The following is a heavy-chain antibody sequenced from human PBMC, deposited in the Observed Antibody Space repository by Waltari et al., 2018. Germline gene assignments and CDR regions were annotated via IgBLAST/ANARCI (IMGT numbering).Heavy chain of an antibody. V-gene: IGHV3-48*03. CDR3: ARELAAAVPTQYYYYGMDV. J-gene: IGHJ6*02. CDR2: ISSSGSTI. D-gene: IGHD6-13*01. CDR1: GFTFSSYE. Sequence: EVQLVESGGGLVQPGGSLRLSCAASGFTFSSYEMNWVRQAPGKGLEWVSYISSSGSTIYYADSVKGRFTISRDNAKNSLYLQMNSLRAEDTAVYYCARELAAAVPTQYYYYGMDVWGQGTTVTVSS.